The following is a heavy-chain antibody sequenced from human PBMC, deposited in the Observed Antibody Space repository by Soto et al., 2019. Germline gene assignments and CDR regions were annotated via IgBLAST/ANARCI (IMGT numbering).Heavy chain of an antibody. CDR1: GFPFSNYA. CDR3: ARSLFMVAPDNEPFDY. Sequence: GSLRLSCXASGFPFSNYAMSWVRQTPEKGLEWVAAISGGGNDRYYADFVKGRFTFSRDNSRNILYLQMTSLRAEDTATYYCARSLFMVAPDNEPFDYWGQGTLVTVSS. J-gene: IGHJ4*02. CDR2: ISGGGNDR. D-gene: IGHD5-12*01. V-gene: IGHV3-23*01.